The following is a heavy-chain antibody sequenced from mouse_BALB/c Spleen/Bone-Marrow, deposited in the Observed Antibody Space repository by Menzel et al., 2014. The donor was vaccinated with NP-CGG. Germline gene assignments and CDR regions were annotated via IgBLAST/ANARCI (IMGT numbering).Heavy chain of an antibody. CDR3: ARWLGPGWYFGV. V-gene: IGHV1-54*01. CDR2: INPGSGGT. J-gene: IGHJ1*01. CDR1: GYAFTDYL. Sequence: QVQLKDSGAELVRPGTSVKVSCKASGYAFTDYLIEWVKQRPGQGLEWIGVINPGSGGTHYNEKFKGKATLTADKSSSTAYMQLSSLTSDDSAVYFCARWLGPGWYFGVWGAGTTVTVSS. D-gene: IGHD4-1*01.